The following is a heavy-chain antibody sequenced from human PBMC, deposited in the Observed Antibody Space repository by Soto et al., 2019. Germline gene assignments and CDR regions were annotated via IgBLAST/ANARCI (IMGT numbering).Heavy chain of an antibody. Sequence: PVGSLRLSCAASGFTFSSYAMSWVRQAPGKGLEWVSAISGSGGSTYYADSVKGRFTISRDNSKNTLYLQMNSLRAEDTAVYYCANQGDIVLMVYAHDAFDIWGQRTMVTVSS. CDR3: ANQGDIVLMVYAHDAFDI. J-gene: IGHJ3*02. V-gene: IGHV3-23*01. CDR1: GFTFSSYA. CDR2: ISGSGGST. D-gene: IGHD2-8*01.